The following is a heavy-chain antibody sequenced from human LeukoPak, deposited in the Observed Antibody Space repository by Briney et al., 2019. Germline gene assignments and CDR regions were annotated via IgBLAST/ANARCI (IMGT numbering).Heavy chain of an antibody. D-gene: IGHD2-15*01. CDR3: ASSRY. CDR1: GFTFSNAW. CDR2: IKSKTDGGTT. Sequence: GGSLRLSCAASGFTFSNAWTSRVRQAPGKGLEWVGRIKSKTDGGTTDYAAPVKGRFTISRDNSKNTLYLQMNSLRAEDTAVYYCASSRYWGQGTLVTVSS. J-gene: IGHJ4*02. V-gene: IGHV3-15*01.